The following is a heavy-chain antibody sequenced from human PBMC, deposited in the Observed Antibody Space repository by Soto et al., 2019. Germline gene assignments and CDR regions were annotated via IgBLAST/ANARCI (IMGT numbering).Heavy chain of an antibody. CDR3: ARHILPVVVVALFDY. J-gene: IGHJ4*02. CDR1: GFTFSDYY. Sequence: GCSLRLSCASSGFTFSDYYMRWIRQAPGKGLEWVSYISSSGSTIYYADSVKGRFTISRDNAKNSLYLQMNSLRAEDTAVYYCARHILPVVVVALFDYWGQGTLVTVSS. CDR2: ISSSGSTI. V-gene: IGHV3-11*01. D-gene: IGHD2-15*01.